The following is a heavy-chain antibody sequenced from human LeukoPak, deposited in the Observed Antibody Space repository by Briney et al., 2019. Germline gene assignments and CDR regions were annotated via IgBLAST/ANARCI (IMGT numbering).Heavy chain of an antibody. CDR3: ARDLVYDILTGYYSSNYGMDV. CDR1: GFTFSSYA. D-gene: IGHD3-9*01. J-gene: IGHJ6*04. CDR2: ISYDGSNK. Sequence: GGSLRLSCAASGFTFSSYAMHWVRQAPGKGLEWVAVISYDGSNKYYADSVKGRFTISRDNSKNTLYLQMNSLRAEDTAVYYCARDLVYDILTGYYSSNYGMDVWAKGPRSPSPQ. V-gene: IGHV3-30*04.